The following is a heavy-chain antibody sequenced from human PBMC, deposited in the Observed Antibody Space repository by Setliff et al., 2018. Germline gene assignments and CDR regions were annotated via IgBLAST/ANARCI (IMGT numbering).Heavy chain of an antibody. CDR3: ARRPSGGWFLSWFDP. CDR2: IYHSGKT. V-gene: IGHV4-38-2*01. J-gene: IGHJ5*02. CDR1: GYSISSGYF. D-gene: IGHD6-19*01. Sequence: SETLSLTCAVSGYSISSGYFWGWIRQPPGKGLEWIGSIYHSGKTYYNPSLKSRVTLSVDTSKNQFSLKLSSVTAADTAVYYCARRPSGGWFLSWFDPWGQGTLVTVPQ.